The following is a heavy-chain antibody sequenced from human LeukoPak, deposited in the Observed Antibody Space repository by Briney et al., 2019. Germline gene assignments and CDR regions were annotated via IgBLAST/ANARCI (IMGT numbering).Heavy chain of an antibody. J-gene: IGHJ4*02. CDR3: ARDSQDGYGDYFDY. V-gene: IGHV3-48*03. Sequence: GYLCCSCAASGFTSSSYGMLWVRQGPGKGLEWLSYIGGSGGPIYYADSVKGRFTVSRDNAKNSLYLQMNSLRAEDTAVYYCARDSQDGYGDYFDYWGQGTLVTVSS. D-gene: IGHD4-17*01. CDR2: IGGSGGPI. CDR1: GFTSSSYG.